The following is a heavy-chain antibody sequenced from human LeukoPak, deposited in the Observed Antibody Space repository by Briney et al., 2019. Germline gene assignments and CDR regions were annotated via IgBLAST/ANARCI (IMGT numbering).Heavy chain of an antibody. CDR1: GFSVRTNY. D-gene: IGHD3-10*01. CDR2: TYSGSST. Sequence: GGSLRLSCAVSGFSVRTNYMSWVRQAPGQGLEWVSATYSGSSTYYADSVKGRFTISRDNSKNTLYLQMNSLRAEDTAVYYCARHQTRLLWFGEFMGFDYWGQGTLVTVSS. V-gene: IGHV3-66*04. CDR3: ARHQTRLLWFGEFMGFDY. J-gene: IGHJ4*02.